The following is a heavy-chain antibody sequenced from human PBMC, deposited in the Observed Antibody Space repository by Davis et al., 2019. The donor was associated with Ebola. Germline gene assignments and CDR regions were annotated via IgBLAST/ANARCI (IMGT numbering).Heavy chain of an antibody. J-gene: IGHJ4*02. CDR1: GGTFSSYA. CDR3: ARDGRRFYTGSYPGNCDY. V-gene: IGHV1-69*13. D-gene: IGHD1-26*01. CDR2: IIPIFGTA. Sequence: SVKVSCKASGGTFSSYAISWVRQAPGQGLEWMGGIIPIFGTANYAQRFQGRVTITADESTSTAYMELSSLRSEDTAVYYCARDGRRFYTGSYPGNCDYWGQGTLVTVSS.